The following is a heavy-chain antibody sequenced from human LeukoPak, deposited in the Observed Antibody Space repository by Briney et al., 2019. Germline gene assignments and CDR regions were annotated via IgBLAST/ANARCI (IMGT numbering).Heavy chain of an antibody. J-gene: IGHJ4*02. D-gene: IGHD3-22*01. CDR2: IYYSGST. V-gene: IGHV4-39*07. CDR3: ARDLGYDSSGYNYFDY. Sequence: ASETLSLAWTVAGGSVSSSSYYWGWIRQPPGKGLEWIGSIYYSGSTYYNPSLKSRVTISVDTSKNQFSLKLSSVTAADTAVYYCARDLGYDSSGYNYFDYWGQGTLVTVSS. CDR1: GGSVSSSSYY.